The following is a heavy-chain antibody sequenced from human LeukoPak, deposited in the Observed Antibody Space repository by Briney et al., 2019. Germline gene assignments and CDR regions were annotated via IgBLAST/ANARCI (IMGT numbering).Heavy chain of an antibody. V-gene: IGHV1-69*13. J-gene: IGHJ4*02. CDR1: GGTFSSYA. D-gene: IGHD2-21*02. Sequence: SVKVSCKASGGTFSSYAISWVRQAPGQGLEWMGGIIPIFGTANYAQKFQGRVTITADESTSTAYMELSSLRSEDTAVYYCARDPLPAYCGGDCYSSNDYWGQGTLVTVSS. CDR3: ARDPLPAYCGGDCYSSNDY. CDR2: IIPIFGTA.